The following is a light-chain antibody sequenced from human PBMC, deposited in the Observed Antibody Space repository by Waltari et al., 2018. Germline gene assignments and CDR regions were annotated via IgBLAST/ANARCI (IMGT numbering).Light chain of an antibody. Sequence: SYDLTQPPSVSVSPGQTARITCGGDNLGSNFVHWYQLKPAQAPVLVIHYDSDRPSGIPERFSGSKSGNTATLTISGVEAGDEADYYCQVWDRNSDHVLFGGGTRLTVL. CDR2: YDS. J-gene: IGLJ2*01. V-gene: IGLV3-21*01. CDR1: NLGSNF. CDR3: QVWDRNSDHVL.